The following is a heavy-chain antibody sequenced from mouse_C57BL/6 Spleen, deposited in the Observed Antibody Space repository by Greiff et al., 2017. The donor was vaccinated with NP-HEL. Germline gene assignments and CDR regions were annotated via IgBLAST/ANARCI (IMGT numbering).Heavy chain of an antibody. CDR2: IYPGSGNT. Sequence: QVQLQQSGPELVKPGASVKISCKASGYSFTSYYIHWVKQRPGQGLEWIGWIYPGSGNTKYNEKFKGKATLTADTSSSTAYMQLSSLTSEDSAVYYCARGDLLLRGYFDVWGTGTTVTVSS. V-gene: IGHV1-66*01. D-gene: IGHD1-1*01. CDR3: ARGDLLLRGYFDV. CDR1: GYSFTSYY. J-gene: IGHJ1*03.